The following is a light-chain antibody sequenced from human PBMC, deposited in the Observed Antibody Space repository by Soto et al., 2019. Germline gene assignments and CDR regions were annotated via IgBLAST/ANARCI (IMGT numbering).Light chain of an antibody. CDR2: DAS. V-gene: IGKV3-11*01. J-gene: IGKJ5*01. CDR1: QSVSSY. Sequence: EIVLTQSPETMSVSPGERATLSCRASQSVSSYLASYQQKPGQAPRLLIYDASNRATGIPARFSGSGSGTDFTLTISSLEPEDFAVYYCQQRSNWPPIPFGQGTRLEI. CDR3: QQRSNWPPIP.